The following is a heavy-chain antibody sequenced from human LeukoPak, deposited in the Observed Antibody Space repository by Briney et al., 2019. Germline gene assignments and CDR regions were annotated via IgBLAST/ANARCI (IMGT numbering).Heavy chain of an antibody. D-gene: IGHD5-18*01. CDR1: GYSISSGYY. J-gene: IGHJ5*02. Sequence: SETLSLTCTVSGYSISSGYYWGWIRQPPGKGLEWIGSIYHSGSTYYNPSLESRVTISVDTSKNQFSLKLASVTAADTAIYYCAKGAGGFSYYNWFDPWGQGTLVTVSS. CDR2: IYHSGST. V-gene: IGHV4-38-2*02. CDR3: AKGAGGFSYYNWFDP.